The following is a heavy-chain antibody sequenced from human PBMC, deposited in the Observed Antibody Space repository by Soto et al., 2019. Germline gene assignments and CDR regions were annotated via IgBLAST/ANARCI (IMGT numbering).Heavy chain of an antibody. Sequence: PSETLSLTCTVSGGSISSGDYYWSWIRQPPGKGLEWIGYIYYSGSTYYNPSLKSRVTISVDTSKNQFSLKLSSVTAADTAVYYCASYYDFWSGYPDPWGQGTLVTVSS. CDR2: IYYSGST. CDR3: ASYYDFWSGYPDP. J-gene: IGHJ5*02. V-gene: IGHV4-30-4*01. CDR1: GGSISSGDYY. D-gene: IGHD3-3*01.